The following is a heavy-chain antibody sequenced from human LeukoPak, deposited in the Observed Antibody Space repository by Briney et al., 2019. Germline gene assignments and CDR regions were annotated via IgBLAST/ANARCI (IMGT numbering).Heavy chain of an antibody. CDR1: GFTFSSYA. D-gene: IGHD5-18*01. J-gene: IGHJ4*02. CDR2: ISGSGGST. Sequence: PGGSLRLSCAASGFTFSSYAMSWVRQAPGKGLEWVSAISGSGGSTYYADSVKGRFTISRDNSRNTLYLQMNSLRAEDTAVYYCATGYNYGYYFEYWGQGTLVTVSS. V-gene: IGHV3-23*01. CDR3: ATGYNYGYYFEY.